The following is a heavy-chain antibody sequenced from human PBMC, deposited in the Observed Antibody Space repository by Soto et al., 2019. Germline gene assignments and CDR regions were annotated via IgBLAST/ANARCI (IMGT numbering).Heavy chain of an antibody. V-gene: IGHV3-23*01. CDR1: GLTFSGYG. J-gene: IGHJ4*02. D-gene: IGHD4-4*01. CDR2: INGSGSTT. Sequence: EVQLLESGGGLVQPGGSLRLSCAASGLTFSGYGMSWVRQAPGTGLEWVSAINGSGSTTYYADSVKGRFTISRDDSKNILFLQMNSLRAEDTAVYYCVTRSRGLQSSPPRLDSWGQGTLVTVSS. CDR3: VTRSRGLQSSPPRLDS.